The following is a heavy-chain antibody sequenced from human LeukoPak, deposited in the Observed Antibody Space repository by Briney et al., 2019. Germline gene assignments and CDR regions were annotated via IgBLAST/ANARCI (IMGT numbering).Heavy chain of an antibody. J-gene: IGHJ4*02. V-gene: IGHV1-2*02. CDR3: ARPYPSSYEMAGTDY. CDR2: INTINGGT. Sequence: ASVKVSCKASGYTFIGYYMHWVRQAPGQGLEWMGWINTINGGTKYAQKFQDRVTMTRDTSISTAHMELSSLRSDDTAVYYCARPYPSSYEMAGTDYWGQGTLVTVSS. D-gene: IGHD6-19*01. CDR1: GYTFIGYY.